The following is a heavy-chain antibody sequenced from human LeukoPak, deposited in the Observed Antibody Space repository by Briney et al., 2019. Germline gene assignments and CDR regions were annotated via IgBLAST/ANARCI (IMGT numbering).Heavy chain of an antibody. Sequence: GGSLRLSCAASGFTFSSYAMHWVRQAPGKGLEWVAVISYDGSNKYYADSVKGRFTISRDNSKNTLYLQMNSLRAEDTAVYYCARDRSGSYYNRGQGTLVTVSS. CDR1: GFTFSSYA. V-gene: IGHV3-30*04. CDR3: ARDRSGSYYN. CDR2: ISYDGSNK. J-gene: IGHJ4*02. D-gene: IGHD1-26*01.